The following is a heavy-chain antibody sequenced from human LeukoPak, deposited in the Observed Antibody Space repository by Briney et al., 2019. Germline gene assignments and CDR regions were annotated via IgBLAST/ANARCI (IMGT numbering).Heavy chain of an antibody. CDR1: GFTFGTYW. J-gene: IGHJ4*02. D-gene: IGHD5-18*01. Sequence: SGGSLRLSCVASGFTFGTYWMNWVRQSPGKGLEWVATIKEDGSEKYYMDSVKGRFTISGDNAKSSLYLQMNCLRVEDTAVYYCARGGYRFGPNYWGQGTLVSVSS. V-gene: IGHV3-7*03. CDR3: ARGGYRFGPNY. CDR2: IKEDGSEK.